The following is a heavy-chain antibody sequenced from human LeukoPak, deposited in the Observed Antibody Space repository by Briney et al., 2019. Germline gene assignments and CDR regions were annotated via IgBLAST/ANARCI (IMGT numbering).Heavy chain of an antibody. CDR3: AKGNLGYCSGGSCTEYFQH. Sequence: PGGSLRLSCAASGLTFDDYAMHLVRQAPGKGLEWVSGISWNSGSIGYADSVKGRFTISRDNAKNSLYLQMNSLRAEDTALYYCAKGNLGYCSGGSCTEYFQHWGQGTLVTVSS. J-gene: IGHJ1*01. CDR1: GLTFDDYA. CDR2: ISWNSGSI. V-gene: IGHV3-9*01. D-gene: IGHD2-15*01.